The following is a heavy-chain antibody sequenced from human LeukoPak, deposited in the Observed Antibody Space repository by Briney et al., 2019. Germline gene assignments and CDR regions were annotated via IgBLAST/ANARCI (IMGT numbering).Heavy chain of an antibody. Sequence: GGSLRLSCAASGFTFSSYGMHWVRQAPGKGLEWVAVISYDGSNKYYADSVKGRFTISRDNSKNTLYLQMNSLRAEDTAVYYCAKDSMIVRGSYYYYGMDVWGQGTTVTVSS. V-gene: IGHV3-30*18. CDR1: GFTFSSYG. CDR2: ISYDGSNK. J-gene: IGHJ6*02. CDR3: AKDSMIVRGSYYYYGMDV. D-gene: IGHD3-22*01.